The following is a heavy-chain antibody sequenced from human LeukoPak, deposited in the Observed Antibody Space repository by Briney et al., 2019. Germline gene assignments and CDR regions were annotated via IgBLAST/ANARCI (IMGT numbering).Heavy chain of an antibody. V-gene: IGHV1-2*02. Sequence: ASVKVSCKASGYTFTSYYMHWVRQAPGQGLEWMGWINPNSGGTNYTQKFQGRVTMTRDTSISTAYIELSRLRSDDTAVYYCARDWRDSSGYYYFDYWGQGTLVTVSS. D-gene: IGHD3-22*01. CDR1: GYTFTSYY. CDR3: ARDWRDSSGYYYFDY. J-gene: IGHJ4*02. CDR2: INPNSGGT.